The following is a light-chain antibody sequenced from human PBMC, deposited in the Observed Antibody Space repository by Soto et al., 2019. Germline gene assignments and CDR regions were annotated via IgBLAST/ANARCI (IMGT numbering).Light chain of an antibody. CDR2: VAS. CDR3: QQYGSSPWT. CDR1: ASIYNNN. J-gene: IGKJ1*01. Sequence: EIVLTQSPGTLSLSPGERATLSCRASASIYNNNLAWYQQKPGQAPRLLIYVASSRATGTPDRFSGSESGGDFTLTISRVEPEDLAVYYCQQYGSSPWTFGQGTKVEI. V-gene: IGKV3-20*01.